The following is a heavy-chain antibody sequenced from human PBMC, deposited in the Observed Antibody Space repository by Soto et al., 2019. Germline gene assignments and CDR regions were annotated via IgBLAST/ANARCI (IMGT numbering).Heavy chain of an antibody. CDR1: GGTFSSYT. V-gene: IGHV1-69*02. CDR2: IIPILGIA. Sequence: VKVSCKASGGTFSSYTISWVRQAPGQGLEWMGRIIPILGIANYAQKFQGRVTITADKSTSTAYMELSSLRSEDTAVYYCAGDXXXGSCYSRLLGYSGQGTLVTVSS. CDR3: AGDXXXGSCYSRLLGY. J-gene: IGHJ4*02. D-gene: IGHD2-15*01.